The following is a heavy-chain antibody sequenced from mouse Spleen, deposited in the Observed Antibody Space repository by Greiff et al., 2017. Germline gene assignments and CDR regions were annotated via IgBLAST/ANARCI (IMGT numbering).Heavy chain of an antibody. Sequence: VQLQQSGPELVKPGASVKISCKASGYSFTGYYMNWVKQSPEKSLEWIGEINPSTGGTTYNQKFKAKATLTVDKSSSTAYMQLKSLTSEDSAVYYCAREGDYRYSFDYWGQGTTLTVSS. V-gene: IGHV1-42*01. CDR1: GYSFTGYY. CDR3: AREGDYRYSFDY. D-gene: IGHD2-14*01. J-gene: IGHJ2*01. CDR2: INPSTGGT.